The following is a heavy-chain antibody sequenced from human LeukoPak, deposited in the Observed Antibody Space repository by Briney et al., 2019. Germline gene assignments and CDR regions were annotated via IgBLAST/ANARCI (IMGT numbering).Heavy chain of an antibody. CDR2: ISSSSSTI. Sequence: GGSLRLSCAASGFTFSSYSMNWVRQAPGKGLEWVSYISSSSSTIYYADSVKGRFTISRDNAKNSLYLQMNSLGAEDTAVYYCARGSTVLSWGQGTMVTVSS. V-gene: IGHV3-48*04. D-gene: IGHD3-10*01. CDR1: GFTFSSYS. CDR3: ARGSTVLS. J-gene: IGHJ3*01.